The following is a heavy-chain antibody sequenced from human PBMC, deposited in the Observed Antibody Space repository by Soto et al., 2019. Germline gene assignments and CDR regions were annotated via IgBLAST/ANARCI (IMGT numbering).Heavy chain of an antibody. J-gene: IGHJ4*02. CDR3: TRFGTYYDTSGFLY. V-gene: IGHV3-74*01. Sequence: GGSLRLSCAASGFTFSSNWMHWVRQAPGKGLVWVSRINSDGSSTDYADSVKGRFTTSRDNGKNTLYLQMNSLTAEDTAVYYCTRFGTYYDTSGFLYWGQGTMVTVYS. CDR1: GFTFSSNW. D-gene: IGHD3-22*01. CDR2: INSDGSST.